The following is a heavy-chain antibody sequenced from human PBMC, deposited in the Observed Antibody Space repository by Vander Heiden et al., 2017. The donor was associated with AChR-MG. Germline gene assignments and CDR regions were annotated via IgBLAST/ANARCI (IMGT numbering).Heavy chain of an antibody. V-gene: IGHV1-69*06. CDR3: ARASPGYSYGFGGEGFDY. CDR2: IIPIFGTA. CDR1: GGTFSSYA. D-gene: IGHD5-18*01. Sequence: QVQLVQSGAEVKKPGSSVKVSCKASGGTFSSYAISWVRQAPGQGLEWMGGIIPIFGTANYAQKFQGRVTITADKSTSTAYMELSSLRSEDTAVYYCARASPGYSYGFGGEGFDYWGQGTLVTVSS. J-gene: IGHJ4*02.